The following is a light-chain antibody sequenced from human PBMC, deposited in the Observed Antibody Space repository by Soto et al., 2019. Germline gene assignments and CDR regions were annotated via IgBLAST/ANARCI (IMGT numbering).Light chain of an antibody. V-gene: IGLV2-14*01. Sequence: ALTQPASVSGSPGQSITISCTGSSSDVGAYNYVSWYQQHPGKAPRLMIYEVTNRPSGVSNRFSGSKSGNTASLTISGLRAEDEADYYCSSYTSGSTLVVFGGGTKVTVL. CDR2: EVT. CDR1: SSDVGAYNY. CDR3: SSYTSGSTLVV. J-gene: IGLJ2*01.